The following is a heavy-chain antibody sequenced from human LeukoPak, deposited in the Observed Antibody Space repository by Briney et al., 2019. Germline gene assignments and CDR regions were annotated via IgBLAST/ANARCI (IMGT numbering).Heavy chain of an antibody. V-gene: IGHV4-39*07. D-gene: IGHD3-22*01. CDR3: ASATYYYDSSGYYQYFQH. J-gene: IGHJ1*01. Sequence: PSETLSLTCTVSGGSISSSSYYWGWIRQPPGKGLEWIGSIYYSGSTYYNPSLKSRVTISVDTSKNQFSLKLSSVTAADTAVYYCASATYYYDSSGYYQYFQHWGQGTLVTVSS. CDR2: IYYSGST. CDR1: GGSISSSSYY.